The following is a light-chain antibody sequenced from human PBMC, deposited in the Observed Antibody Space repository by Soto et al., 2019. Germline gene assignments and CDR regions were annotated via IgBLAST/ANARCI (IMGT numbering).Light chain of an antibody. CDR3: QQSYSTPQT. J-gene: IGKJ1*01. V-gene: IGKV1-39*01. CDR2: AAS. Sequence: DIQMTQSPSSLSASVGDRGTITCRASQSISSYLNWYQQRPGKAPKLLIYAASSLQSGVPSRFSGSGSGTDLTLTISSPQSEDFATYYCQQSYSTPQTFDQGTKVEIK. CDR1: QSISSY.